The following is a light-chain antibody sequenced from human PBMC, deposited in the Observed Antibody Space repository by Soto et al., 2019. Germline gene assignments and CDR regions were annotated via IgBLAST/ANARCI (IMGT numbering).Light chain of an antibody. CDR3: SSYTSISTYV. Sequence: QSALTQPASVSRSPGQSITISFTGTSSDVGGYDFVSWYQHHPGKAPRLMIYDVSHRPSGVSDRFSASKSGNTASLTISGLLAEDEADYYCSSYTSISTYVFGTGTKVTVL. J-gene: IGLJ1*01. V-gene: IGLV2-14*03. CDR1: SSDVGGYDF. CDR2: DVS.